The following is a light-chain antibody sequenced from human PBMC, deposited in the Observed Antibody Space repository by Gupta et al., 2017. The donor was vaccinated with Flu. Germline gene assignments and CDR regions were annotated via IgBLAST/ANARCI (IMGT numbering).Light chain of an antibody. CDR1: QSVNSN. CDR3: QQYNNWPPGT. Sequence: EIMMTQFPATLSVSPGERATLSCRASQSVNSNLAWYQQKPGQAPRLLIYGASTRATGIPARCSGSGSGTEFTLTISSLQSEDFALYYCQQYNNWPPGTFGQGTKLESK. CDR2: GAS. V-gene: IGKV3-15*01. J-gene: IGKJ2*02.